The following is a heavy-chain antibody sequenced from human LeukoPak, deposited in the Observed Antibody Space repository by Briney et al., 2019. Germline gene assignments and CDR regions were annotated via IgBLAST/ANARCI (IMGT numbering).Heavy chain of an antibody. D-gene: IGHD2-2*01. CDR2: VTGSGGTT. J-gene: IGHJ4*02. CDR1: GFTFSSYA. Sequence: GGSLRLSCAASGFTFSSYAMSWVRQAPGKGLEWVSGVTGSGGTTYYADSVRGRFTISRDNAKNSLYLQMNSLRAEDTAVYYCARDFGDIVVVPATALDYWGQGTLVTVSS. V-gene: IGHV3-23*01. CDR3: ARDFGDIVVVPATALDY.